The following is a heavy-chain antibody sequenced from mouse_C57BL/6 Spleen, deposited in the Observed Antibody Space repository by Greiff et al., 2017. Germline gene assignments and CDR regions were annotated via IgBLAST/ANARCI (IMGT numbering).Heavy chain of an antibody. CDR1: GYAFSSSW. V-gene: IGHV1-82*01. J-gene: IGHJ2*01. Sequence: VKLQESGPELVKPGASVKISCKASGYAFSSSWMNWVKQRPGKGLEWIGRIYPGDGDTNYNGKFKGKATLTADKSSSTAYMQLSSLTSEDSAVYFCAIIPSDYWGQGTTLTVSS. CDR3: AIIPSDY. CDR2: IYPGDGDT.